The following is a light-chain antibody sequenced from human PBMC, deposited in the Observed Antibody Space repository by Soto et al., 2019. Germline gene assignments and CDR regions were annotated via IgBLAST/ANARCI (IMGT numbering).Light chain of an antibody. CDR2: ASS. J-gene: IGKJ3*01. V-gene: IGKV1-27*01. CDR1: DTISVY. CDR3: HKYNAAPFT. Sequence: DIQMTQSPSSLSASVGDRVTITCRSSDTISVYLAWYQHKPGKVPERLIYASSILQSGVPSRFSSSKSDTEFTLHISSLQPEDVGTYYCHKYNAAPFTFGPATKVQIK.